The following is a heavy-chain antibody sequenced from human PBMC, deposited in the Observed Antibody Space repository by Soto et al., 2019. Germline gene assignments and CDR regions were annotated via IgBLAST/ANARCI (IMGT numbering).Heavy chain of an antibody. CDR3: ARALDGTKGGWFDP. Sequence: SVKVSCKASGGTFSSYTIRWVRQAPGQEREWMGRIIPILGIANYAQKFQGRVTITADKSTRTAYMELSSLRSEDTAVYYCARALDGTKGGWFDPWGQGTLVTVSS. J-gene: IGHJ5*02. CDR1: GGTFSSYT. V-gene: IGHV1-69*02. D-gene: IGHD3-3*01. CDR2: IIPILGIA.